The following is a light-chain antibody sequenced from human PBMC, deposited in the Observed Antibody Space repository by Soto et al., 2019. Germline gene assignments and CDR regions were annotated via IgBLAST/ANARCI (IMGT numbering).Light chain of an antibody. J-gene: IGKJ2*01. V-gene: IGKV1-39*01. Sequence: DIPVTQSPFSLSASVGDRVTITCRASQTISTYLTWYQQRPGKAPRLLIYAASSLQAGVPARFSGSGSGTDFTLIISSLQPEDFATYYCQQSFTSPYTFGQGTTLEIK. CDR1: QTISTY. CDR3: QQSFTSPYT. CDR2: AAS.